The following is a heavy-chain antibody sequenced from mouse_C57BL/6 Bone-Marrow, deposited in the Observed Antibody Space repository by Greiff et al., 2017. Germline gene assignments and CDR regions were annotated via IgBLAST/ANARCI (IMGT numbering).Heavy chain of an antibody. CDR3: TTHDGYSYDFDY. V-gene: IGHV14-4*01. CDR1: GFNIKDDY. CDR2: IDPENGDP. D-gene: IGHD2-3*01. J-gene: IGHJ2*01. Sequence: VQLQQSGAELVRPGASVKLSCTASGFNIKDDYMHWVKQRPEQGLECIGWIDPENGDPEYASKFQGKATITADTSSNTAYLQRSSRTSEDTAVYYCTTHDGYSYDFDYWGQGTTLTVAS.